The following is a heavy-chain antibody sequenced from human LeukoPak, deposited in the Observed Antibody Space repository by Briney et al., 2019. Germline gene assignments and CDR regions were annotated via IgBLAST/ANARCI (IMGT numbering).Heavy chain of an antibody. J-gene: IGHJ6*02. CDR3: ARDRTKYYDFLTRNYHYYYGMDV. Sequence: PSETLSLTCTVSGGSISNYYWSWIRQPPGKGLEWIGYIYDSGSTNYNPSLKSRVTISVDTSKNQFSLKLSSVTAADTAVYYCARDRTKYYDFLTRNYHYYYGMDVWGQGTTVTVSS. D-gene: IGHD3-3*01. CDR2: IYDSGST. CDR1: GGSISNYY. V-gene: IGHV4-59*12.